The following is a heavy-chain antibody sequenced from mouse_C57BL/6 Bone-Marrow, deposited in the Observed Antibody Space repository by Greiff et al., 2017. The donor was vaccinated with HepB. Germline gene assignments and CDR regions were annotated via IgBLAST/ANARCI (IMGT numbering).Heavy chain of an antibody. CDR3: TRVAGENYPYAMDD. V-gene: IGHV5-9-1*02. J-gene: IGHJ4*01. CDR2: IGSGGGYN. CDR1: GFTFSSYA. D-gene: IGHD2-1*01. Sequence: EVMLVESGAGLVKPGGSLKLSCAASGFTFSSYAMSWVRQTPEKRLEWVAYIGSGGGYNYYADTVKGRFTIARDNARNTLYLQMSSLKSEDTAMYYWTRVAGENYPYAMDDWGQGTSVTVSS.